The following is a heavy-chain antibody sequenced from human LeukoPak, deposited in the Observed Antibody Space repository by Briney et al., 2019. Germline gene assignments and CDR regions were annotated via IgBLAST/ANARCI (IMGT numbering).Heavy chain of an antibody. CDR3: ARDPVIVGAKLSYYYYYMDV. Sequence: ASGKVSCKASGGTFSSYAISWVRQAPGQGLEWMGGIIPIFGTANYAQKFQGRVTITADESTSTAYMELSSLRSEDTAVYYCARDPVIVGAKLSYYYYYMDVWGKGTTVTVSS. D-gene: IGHD1-26*01. CDR1: GGTFSSYA. V-gene: IGHV1-69*13. J-gene: IGHJ6*03. CDR2: IIPIFGTA.